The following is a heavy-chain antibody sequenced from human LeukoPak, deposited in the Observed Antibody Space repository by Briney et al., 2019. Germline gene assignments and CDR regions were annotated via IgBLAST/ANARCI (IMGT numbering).Heavy chain of an antibody. D-gene: IGHD3-9*01. V-gene: IGHV3-11*04. CDR3: AKDSSSDWLLDGAYYMDV. CDR2: ISPTGSRI. CDR1: GFTFSDYY. Sequence: GGSLRLSCAASGFTFSDYYMSWIRQAPGKGLEWVSYISPTGSRIKYADSVRGRFTISRDNARNSLYLQMNSLRADDTAVYFCAKDSSSDWLLDGAYYMDVWGKGTTVTVSS. J-gene: IGHJ6*03.